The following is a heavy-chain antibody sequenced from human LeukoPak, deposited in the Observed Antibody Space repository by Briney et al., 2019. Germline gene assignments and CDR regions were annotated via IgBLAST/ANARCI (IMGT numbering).Heavy chain of an antibody. D-gene: IGHD2-15*01. CDR1: GFTFSSYA. V-gene: IGHV3-30-3*01. J-gene: IGHJ5*02. CDR2: ISYDGSNK. Sequence: GRSLRLSCAASGFTFSSYAMHWVRQAPGKGLEWVAVISYDGSNKYYADSVKGRFTISRDNSKNTLYLQMNSLTAEDTAVYYCARDSPNCSGGSCYPTGDWFDPWGQGTLVTVSS. CDR3: ARDSPNCSGGSCYPTGDWFDP.